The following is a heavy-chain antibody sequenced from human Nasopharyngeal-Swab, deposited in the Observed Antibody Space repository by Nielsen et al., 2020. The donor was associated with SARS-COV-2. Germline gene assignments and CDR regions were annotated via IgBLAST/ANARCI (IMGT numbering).Heavy chain of an antibody. CDR1: GFTFSNAW. D-gene: IGHD6-13*01. Sequence: GGSLRLSCAASGFTFSNAWMSWVRQAPGKGLEWVGRIKSKTDGGTTDYAAPVKGRLTISRDDSKNTLYLQMNSLKTEDTAVYYCTTDLAAAGDYYYYYYMDVWGKGTTVTVSS. J-gene: IGHJ6*03. V-gene: IGHV3-15*01. CDR2: IKSKTDGGTT. CDR3: TTDLAAAGDYYYYYYMDV.